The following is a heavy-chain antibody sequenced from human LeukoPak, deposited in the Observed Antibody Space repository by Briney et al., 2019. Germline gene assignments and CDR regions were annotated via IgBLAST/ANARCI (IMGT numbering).Heavy chain of an antibody. CDR1: GFTVSSNY. J-gene: IGHJ4*02. D-gene: IGHD3-22*01. CDR3: ARGPNRDYYDSSGYYHAY. V-gene: IGHV3-53*01. CDR2: IYSGGST. Sequence: GGSLRLSCAASGFTVSSNYMNWVRQAPGKGLEWVSVIYSGGSTYYADSVKGRFTISRDNSKNTLYLQMNSLRAEDTAVYYCARGPNRDYYDSSGYYHAYWGQGTLVTVSS.